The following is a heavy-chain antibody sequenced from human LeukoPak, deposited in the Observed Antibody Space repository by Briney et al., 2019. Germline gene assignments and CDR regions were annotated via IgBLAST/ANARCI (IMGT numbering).Heavy chain of an antibody. D-gene: IGHD3-22*01. CDR2: ISGSGDYT. J-gene: IGHJ4*02. CDR1: GFTFSYYV. Sequence: GGSLRLSCAASGFTFSYYVMGWVRQAPGKGLEWVSTISGSGDYTYYADSVKGRFTISRDNSKNTLYLQMSRLRAEDTAVFYCAKDPGMIEWGQGTLVTVSS. CDR3: AKDPGMIE. V-gene: IGHV3-23*01.